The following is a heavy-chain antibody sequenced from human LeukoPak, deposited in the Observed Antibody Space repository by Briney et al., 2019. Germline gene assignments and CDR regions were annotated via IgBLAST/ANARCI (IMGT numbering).Heavy chain of an antibody. CDR3: AKGFGDTTFGVVTANDY. CDR1: GFTFSRYA. J-gene: IGHJ4*02. V-gene: IGHV3-23*01. CDR2: ISGVGDRT. D-gene: IGHD3-3*01. Sequence: PGRSLRLSCAASGFTFSRYAMTWVRQAPGKGLEWVSTISGVGDRTYFADSVKGRFTVSRDNSKSTLYLQMNRLRAEDTAVYYCAKGFGDTTFGVVTANDYWGQGILVIVSS.